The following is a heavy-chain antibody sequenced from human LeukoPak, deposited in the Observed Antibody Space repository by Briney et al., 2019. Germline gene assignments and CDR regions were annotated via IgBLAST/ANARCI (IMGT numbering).Heavy chain of an antibody. CDR1: GGTFSSYA. V-gene: IGHV1-69*05. CDR2: IIPIFGTA. Sequence: SVKVSCKASGGTFSSYAISWERQAPGQGLEWMGRIIPIFGTANYAQKFQGRVTITTDESTSTAYMELSSLRSEDTAVYCCARDPLRGSYYYDSSGYLSYQHWGQGTLVTVSS. J-gene: IGHJ1*01. D-gene: IGHD3-22*01. CDR3: ARDPLRGSYYYDSSGYLSYQH.